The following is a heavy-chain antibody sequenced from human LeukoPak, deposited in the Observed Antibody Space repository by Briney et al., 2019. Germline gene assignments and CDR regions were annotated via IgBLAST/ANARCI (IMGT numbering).Heavy chain of an antibody. V-gene: IGHV4-38-2*02. CDR1: GYSISSGHY. D-gene: IGHD3-10*01. Sequence: SETLSLTCTVSGYSISSGHYWAWIRQSPEKGLECIATMFHSGNTYYNPSLKSRVTMSVDTSKNQFSLKLTSVTAADTAVYYCARQNYGSAPLRYWGQGTLVTVSS. CDR2: MFHSGNT. J-gene: IGHJ4*02. CDR3: ARQNYGSAPLRY.